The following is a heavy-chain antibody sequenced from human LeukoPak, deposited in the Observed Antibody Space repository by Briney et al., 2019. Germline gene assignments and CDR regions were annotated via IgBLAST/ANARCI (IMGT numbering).Heavy chain of an antibody. V-gene: IGHV1-69*04. CDR2: IIPILGIA. J-gene: IGHJ6*02. CDR3: ATISRPLYYYYGMDV. Sequence: ASVKVSCKASGGTFSSYAISWVRQAPGQGLEWMGRIIPILGIANYAQKFQGRVTITADKSTSTAYMELSSLRSEDTAVYYCATISRPLYYYYGMDVWGQGTTVTVSS. CDR1: GGTFSSYA.